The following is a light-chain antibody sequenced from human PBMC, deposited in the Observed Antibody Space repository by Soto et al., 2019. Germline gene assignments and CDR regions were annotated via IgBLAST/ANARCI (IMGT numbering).Light chain of an antibody. Sequence: ETVLTQSPGTLSLSPGERATLSCRASRSVSASYLAWYQQKPGQAPRLLIYGASSRATGFPDRFSGSGSETDFTLTISRLEPEDSAVYYCQQDDTSATFGQGTKLEI. CDR3: QQDDTSAT. CDR1: RSVSASY. V-gene: IGKV3-20*01. CDR2: GAS. J-gene: IGKJ2*01.